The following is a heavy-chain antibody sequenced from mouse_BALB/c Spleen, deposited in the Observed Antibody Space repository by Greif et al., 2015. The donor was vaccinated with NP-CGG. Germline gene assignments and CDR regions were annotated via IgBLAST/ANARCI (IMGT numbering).Heavy chain of an antibody. Sequence: QVQLQQSGPELVKPGASVRISCKASGYTFTSYYIHWVKQRPGQGLEWIGWIYPGNVNTKYNEKFKGKATLTADKSSSPAYMQLSSLTSEDSAVYFCANGYDGFAYWGQGTLVTVSA. CDR2: IYPGNVNT. J-gene: IGHJ3*01. D-gene: IGHD2-2*01. CDR3: ANGYDGFAY. CDR1: GYTFTSYY. V-gene: IGHV1S56*01.